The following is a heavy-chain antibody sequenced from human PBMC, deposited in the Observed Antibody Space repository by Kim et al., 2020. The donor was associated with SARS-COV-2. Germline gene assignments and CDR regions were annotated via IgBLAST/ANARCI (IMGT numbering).Heavy chain of an antibody. V-gene: IGHV4-59*08. D-gene: IGHD1-26*01. CDR2: IYYNGIT. J-gene: IGHJ4*02. CDR3: TRVTLVGSADF. Sequence: SETLSLTCTVSAGSINNYVWSWIRLPPGKGLEWIGYIYYNGITAYSSSLKSRVTISVDTFKNQFFLNLNSVTAADTAVYYCTRVTLVGSADFWGQGTLVTVSS. CDR1: AGSINNYV.